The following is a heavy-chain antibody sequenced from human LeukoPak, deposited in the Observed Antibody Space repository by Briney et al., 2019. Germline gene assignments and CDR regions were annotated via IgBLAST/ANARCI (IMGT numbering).Heavy chain of an antibody. CDR2: INQDGSEK. CDR1: GFTFTTYW. CDR3: ARDVATISNWFDP. J-gene: IGHJ5*02. V-gene: IGHV3-7*01. Sequence: GGSLRLSCAASGFTFTTYWMGWVRQAPGKGLEWVANINQDGSEKYYVDSVKGRFTISRDNAKNSLYLQMNSLRAEDTAVYYCARDVATISNWFDPWGQGTLVTVSS. D-gene: IGHD5-24*01.